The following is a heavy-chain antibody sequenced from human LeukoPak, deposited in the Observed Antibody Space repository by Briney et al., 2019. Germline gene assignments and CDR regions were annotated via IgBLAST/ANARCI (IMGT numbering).Heavy chain of an antibody. D-gene: IGHD6-6*01. CDR2: MNPNSGNT. CDR1: GYTFSSYD. Sequence: ASVKVSCKASGYTFSSYDINWVRQATGQGLEWMGWMNPNSGNTAYAQKFQGRVTTSRDTSISTAYMELSSLRSEDTAVYYCARLPKYSRPLDYWGQGTLVTVPS. J-gene: IGHJ4*02. CDR3: ARLPKYSRPLDY. V-gene: IGHV1-8*02.